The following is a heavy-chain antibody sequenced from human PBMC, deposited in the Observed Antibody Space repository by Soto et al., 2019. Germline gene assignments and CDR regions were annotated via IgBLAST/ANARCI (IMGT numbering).Heavy chain of an antibody. CDR1: GGSFSGYY. CDR3: ARGFLVRGALPRKYYYYMDV. V-gene: IGHV4-34*01. Sequence: PSETLSLTCAVYGGSFSGYYWSWIRQPPGKGLEWIGEINHSGSTNYNPSLKSRVTISVDTSKNQFSLKLSSVTAADTAVYYCARGFLVRGALPRKYYYYMDVWGKGTTVTSP. D-gene: IGHD3-10*01. CDR2: INHSGST. J-gene: IGHJ6*03.